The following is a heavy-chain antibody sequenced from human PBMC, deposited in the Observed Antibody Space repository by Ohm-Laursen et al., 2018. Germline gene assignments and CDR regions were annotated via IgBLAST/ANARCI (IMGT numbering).Heavy chain of an antibody. V-gene: IGHV3-9*01. J-gene: IGHJ5*02. CDR1: GFTFDDYA. D-gene: IGHD2-2*01. Sequence: SLRLSCTASGFTFDDYAMHWVRQAPGKGLEWVSGISWNSGSIGYADSVKGRFTISRDNAKNSLYLQMNSLRAEDTALYYCAKDMGPAALDPWGQGTLVTVSS. CDR3: AKDMGPAALDP. CDR2: ISWNSGSI.